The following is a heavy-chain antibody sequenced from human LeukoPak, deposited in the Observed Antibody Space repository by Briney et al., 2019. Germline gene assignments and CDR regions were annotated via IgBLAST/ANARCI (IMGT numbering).Heavy chain of an antibody. Sequence: PSETLSLTCTVSGGSISSYYWSWIRQPAGKGLEWIGRIYTSGSTNYNPSLKSRVTMSVDTSKNQFSLKPSSVTAADTAVYYCARTTAMGNSYYFDYWGQGTLVTVSS. V-gene: IGHV4-4*07. J-gene: IGHJ4*02. CDR1: GGSISSYY. CDR2: IYTSGST. CDR3: ARTTAMGNSYYFDY. D-gene: IGHD5-18*01.